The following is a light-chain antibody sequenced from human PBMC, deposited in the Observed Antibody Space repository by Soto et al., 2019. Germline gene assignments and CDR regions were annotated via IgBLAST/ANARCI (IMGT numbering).Light chain of an antibody. V-gene: IGLV2-14*01. CDR2: KVT. Sequence: QSVLTQPASVSGSPGQSITISCTGTSSDIGGHHFVSWYQQQSGRAPKLVIYKVTDRPSGVSDRFSGSKSGNTASLTISGLQPEDEADYYCSSYTSSSLYVFGTGTKVTVL. CDR1: SSDIGGHHF. J-gene: IGLJ1*01. CDR3: SSYTSSSLYV.